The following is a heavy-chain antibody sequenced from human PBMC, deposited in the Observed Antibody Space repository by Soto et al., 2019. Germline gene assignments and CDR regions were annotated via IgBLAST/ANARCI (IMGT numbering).Heavy chain of an antibody. CDR2: ISYDGSNK. V-gene: IGHV3-30*18. CDR3: AKVARAYCGGDCRYYFDY. CDR1: GFTFSSYG. D-gene: IGHD2-21*02. Sequence: LRLSCAASGFTFSSYGMHWVRQAPGKGLEWVAVISYDGSNKYYADSVKGRFTISRDNSKNTLYLQMNSLRAEDTAVYYCAKVARAYCGGDCRYYFDYWGQGTLVTVSS. J-gene: IGHJ4*02.